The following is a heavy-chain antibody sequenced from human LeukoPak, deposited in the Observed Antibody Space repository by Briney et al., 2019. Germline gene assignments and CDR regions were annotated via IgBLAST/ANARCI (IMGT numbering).Heavy chain of an antibody. D-gene: IGHD2-2*02. CDR2: INCDGSST. Sequence: GGSLRLSCAASGFTFSSYWMHWVRQAPGKGLVWVSRINCDGSSTSYADPVKGRFTISRDNAKNTLYLQMNSLRAEDTAVYYCARDTTASIHFIDYWGQGTLVTVSS. J-gene: IGHJ4*02. CDR1: GFTFSSYW. V-gene: IGHV3-74*01. CDR3: ARDTTASIHFIDY.